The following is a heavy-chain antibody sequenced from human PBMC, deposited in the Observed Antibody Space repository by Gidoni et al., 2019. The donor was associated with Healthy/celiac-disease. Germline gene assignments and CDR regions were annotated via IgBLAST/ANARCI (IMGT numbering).Heavy chain of an antibody. Sequence: QVQLVQSGAEVKKPGASVKVSCKASGYTFTSSGTSWVRQAPGQGLEWMGWISAYNGNTNYAQKLQFRVTMTTDTSTSTAYMELRSLRSDDTAVYYCARAGQGDYVTFDWFDPWGQGTLVTVSS. CDR1: GYTFTSSG. CDR2: ISAYNGNT. D-gene: IGHD4-17*01. V-gene: IGHV1-18*01. J-gene: IGHJ5*02. CDR3: ARAGQGDYVTFDWFDP.